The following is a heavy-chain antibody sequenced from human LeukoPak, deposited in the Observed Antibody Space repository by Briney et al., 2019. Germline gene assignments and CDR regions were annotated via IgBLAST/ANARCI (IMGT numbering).Heavy chain of an antibody. CDR2: INRDGSST. V-gene: IGHV3-74*01. CDR1: GIIFSNYW. J-gene: IGHJ4*02. Sequence: PGGSLRLSCAASGIIFSNYWMHWVRQAPGKGLVWVSRINRDGSSTSYADSVKGRFTISRDNAKNSLYLQMNSLRAEDTAVYYCARGLRGSGSYPNADYWGQGTLVTVSS. D-gene: IGHD3-10*01. CDR3: ARGLRGSGSYPNADY.